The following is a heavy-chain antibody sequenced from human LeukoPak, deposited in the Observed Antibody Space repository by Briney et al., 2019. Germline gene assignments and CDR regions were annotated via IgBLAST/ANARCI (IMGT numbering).Heavy chain of an antibody. CDR1: GYTFTSYD. CDR3: ARGYSYDFWSGYYRGHNWFDP. CDR2: MNPNSGNT. V-gene: IGHV1-8*01. D-gene: IGHD3-3*01. Sequence: EASVKVSCKASGYTFTSYDINWVRQATGQGLEWMGWMNPNSGNTGYAQKFQDRVTMTRNTSISTAYMELSSLRSGDTAVYYCARGYSYDFWSGYYRGHNWFDPWGQGTLVTVSS. J-gene: IGHJ5*02.